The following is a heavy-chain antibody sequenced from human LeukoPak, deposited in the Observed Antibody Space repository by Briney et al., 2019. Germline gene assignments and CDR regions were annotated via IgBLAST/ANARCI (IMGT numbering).Heavy chain of an antibody. CDR3: ARNPSYDILTGYSDYYGMDV. Sequence: ETLSLTCTVSGGSISSYYWSWIRQPPGKGLEWIGYIYYSGSTNYNPSLKSRVTISVDTSKNQFSLKLSSVTAADTAVYYCARNPSYDILTGYSDYYGMDVWGQGTTVTVSS. CDR2: IYYSGST. CDR1: GGSISSYY. J-gene: IGHJ6*02. V-gene: IGHV4-59*01. D-gene: IGHD3-9*01.